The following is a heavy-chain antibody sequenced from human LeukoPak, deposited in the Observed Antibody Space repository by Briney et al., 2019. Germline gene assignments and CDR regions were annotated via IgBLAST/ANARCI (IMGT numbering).Heavy chain of an antibody. V-gene: IGHV3-7*01. D-gene: IGHD5-18*01. CDR3: AGSSRDTAMVSDAFDI. J-gene: IGHJ3*02. Sequence: DGSEKYYVDSVNGRFTISRDNAKISLYLQMNSLRAEDTAVYYCAGSSRDTAMVSDAFDIWGQGTMVTVSS. CDR2: DGSEK.